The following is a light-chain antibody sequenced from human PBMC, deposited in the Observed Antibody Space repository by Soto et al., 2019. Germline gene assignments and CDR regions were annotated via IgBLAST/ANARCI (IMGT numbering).Light chain of an antibody. V-gene: IGKV3-15*01. Sequence: EIVMTQSPATLSVSPGERATLSCWASQSVYTTLAWYQQKPGQAPRPLIYGASTRATGIPARFSGTGSATEFTLTSSSLQSEDSAVYYCQQYDKWPLTFGGGTKVEI. J-gene: IGKJ4*01. CDR2: GAS. CDR1: QSVYTT. CDR3: QQYDKWPLT.